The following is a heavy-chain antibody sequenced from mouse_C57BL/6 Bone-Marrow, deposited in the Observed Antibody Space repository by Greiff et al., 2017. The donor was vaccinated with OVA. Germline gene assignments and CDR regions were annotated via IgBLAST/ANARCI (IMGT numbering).Heavy chain of an antibody. Sequence: QVQLQQPGAELVRPGSSVKLSCKASGYTFTSYWMDWVKQRPGQGLEWIGNIYPSDSETHYNQKFKDKATLTVDKSSSTAYMQLSSLTSEDSAVYYGASGFTTVVYWYFDVWGTGTTVTVSS. CDR2: IYPSDSET. V-gene: IGHV1-61*01. J-gene: IGHJ1*03. CDR1: GYTFTSYW. CDR3: ASGFTTVVYWYFDV. D-gene: IGHD1-1*01.